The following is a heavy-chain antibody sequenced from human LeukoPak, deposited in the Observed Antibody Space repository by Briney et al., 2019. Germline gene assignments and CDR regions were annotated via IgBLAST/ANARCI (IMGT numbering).Heavy chain of an antibody. Sequence: SETLSLTCAVYGGSFSGYYWSWIRQPPGKGLEWIGEINHSGSTNYNPSLKSRVTISVDTSKNQFSLKLSSVTAADTAVYYCARPAYCGNNCYYFPDYWGQGTLVTVSS. CDR2: INHSGST. D-gene: IGHD2-21*02. CDR3: ARPAYCGNNCYYFPDY. V-gene: IGHV4-34*01. J-gene: IGHJ4*02. CDR1: GGSFSGYY.